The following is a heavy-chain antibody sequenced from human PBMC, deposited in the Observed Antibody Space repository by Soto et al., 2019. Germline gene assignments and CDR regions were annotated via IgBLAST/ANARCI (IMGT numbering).Heavy chain of an antibody. CDR2: ISYDGSDK. J-gene: IGHJ4*02. CDR3: ARGGGFCGADCYKGGIDY. D-gene: IGHD2-21*02. CDR1: GFTFSPYT. Sequence: VQLVESGGGVVQPGGSLRLSCAASGFTFSPYTMHWVRQTPGKGLEWVAVISYDGSDKYYADSVRGRFTISRDNSKNTLFLQMNSLRAEDTALYYCARGGGFCGADCYKGGIDYWGQGTLVTVSS. V-gene: IGHV3-30-3*01.